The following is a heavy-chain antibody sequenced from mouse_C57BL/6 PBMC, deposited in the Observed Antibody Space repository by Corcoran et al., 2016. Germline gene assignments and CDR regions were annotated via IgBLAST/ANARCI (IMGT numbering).Heavy chain of an antibody. CDR1: GYAFSSYW. CDR3: ARGGYDGGWAMDY. CDR2: IYPGDGDT. D-gene: IGHD2-2*01. J-gene: IGHJ4*01. V-gene: IGHV1-80*01. Sequence: QVQLQQSGAELVKPGASVKISCKASGYAFSSYWMNWVKQRPGKGLEWIGQIYPGDGDTNYNGKFKGKATLTADKSSSTAYMQLSSMTSEDSAVYVGARGGYDGGWAMDYWGQGTAVTVSS.